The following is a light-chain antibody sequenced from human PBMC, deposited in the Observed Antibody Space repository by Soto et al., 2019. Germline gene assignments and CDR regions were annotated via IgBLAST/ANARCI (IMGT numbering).Light chain of an antibody. J-gene: IGKJ2*01. V-gene: IGKV3-11*01. CDR1: QSVSSH. CDR3: QQRTNSPET. Sequence: EIVLTQSPDTLSLSPGERATFSCRASQSVSSHLAWYQQKPGQAPRLIIYDASKRATGIPVRFSGSGSGTDFTLTINSLKPDDIAVYFCQQRTNSPETFGQGTKVDIK. CDR2: DAS.